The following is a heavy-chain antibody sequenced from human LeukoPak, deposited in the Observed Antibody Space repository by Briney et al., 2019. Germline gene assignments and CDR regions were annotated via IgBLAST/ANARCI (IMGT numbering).Heavy chain of an antibody. CDR2: ISYDGSNK. CDR3: ARYIVVVPAAMGFYYYYYGMDV. CDR1: GFTFSSYA. D-gene: IGHD2-2*01. Sequence: PGGSLRLSCAASGFTFSSYAMHWVRQAPGKGLEWVAVISYDGSNKYYADTVKGRFTISRDNSKNTLYLQMNSLRAEDTAVYYCARYIVVVPAAMGFYYYYYGMDVWGQGTTVTVSS. J-gene: IGHJ6*02. V-gene: IGHV3-30*04.